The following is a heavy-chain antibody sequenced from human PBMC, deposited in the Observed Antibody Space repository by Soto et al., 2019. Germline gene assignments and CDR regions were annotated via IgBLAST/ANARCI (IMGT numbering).Heavy chain of an antibody. CDR2: IYSGGST. J-gene: IGHJ4*02. Sequence: PGGSLRLSCAASGFTVSSNYMSWVRQAPRKGLEWVSVIYSGGSTYYADSVKGRFTISRDNSKNTLYLQMNSLRAEDTAVYYCARTRFLGVVITTYYFDYWGQGTLVTVSS. CDR1: GFTVSSNY. V-gene: IGHV3-66*01. CDR3: ARTRFLGVVITTYYFDY. D-gene: IGHD3-3*01.